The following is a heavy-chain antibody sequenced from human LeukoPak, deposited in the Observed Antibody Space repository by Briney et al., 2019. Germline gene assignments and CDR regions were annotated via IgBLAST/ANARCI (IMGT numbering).Heavy chain of an antibody. J-gene: IGHJ5*02. Sequence: PSDTLSLTCTVSGGPISSGDYYWSWICQPPGKGLEWIGYIYYSGSTYYNPSLKSRVTISVDTSKNQFSLKLSSVTAADTAVYYCARDLKVRGVSNWFDPWGQGTLVTVSS. CDR1: GGPISSGDYY. V-gene: IGHV4-30-4*02. CDR3: ARDLKVRGVSNWFDP. CDR2: IYYSGST. D-gene: IGHD3-10*01.